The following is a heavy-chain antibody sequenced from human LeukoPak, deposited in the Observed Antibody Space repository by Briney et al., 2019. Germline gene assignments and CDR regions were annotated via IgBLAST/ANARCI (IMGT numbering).Heavy chain of an antibody. CDR2: ISYGGSNK. CDR3: AREESIAVAGIHSRY. CDR1: GFTFSSYA. J-gene: IGHJ4*02. V-gene: IGHV3-30-3*01. D-gene: IGHD6-19*01. Sequence: PGGSLRLSCAASGFTFSSYAMHWVRQAPGRGLEWVAVISYGGSNKYYADSVKGRFTISRDNSKNTLYLQMNSLRAEDTAVYYCAREESIAVAGIHSRYWGQGTLVTVSS.